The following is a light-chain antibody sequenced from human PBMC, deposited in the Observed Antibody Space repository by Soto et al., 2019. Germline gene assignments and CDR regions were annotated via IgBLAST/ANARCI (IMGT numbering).Light chain of an antibody. J-gene: IGKJ1*01. CDR2: KTS. CDR1: QRFSPG. CDR3: QHYKDYSWT. V-gene: IGKV1-5*03. Sequence: DIHLPQSPSTLFPSVGDRVTSPCRASQRFSPGVAWYQQKPGKAPNLLLYKTSSLEPGVPSRFSGSGSGTEFTLTISSLQPDDFATYYCQHYKDYSWTFGQGTKVEVK.